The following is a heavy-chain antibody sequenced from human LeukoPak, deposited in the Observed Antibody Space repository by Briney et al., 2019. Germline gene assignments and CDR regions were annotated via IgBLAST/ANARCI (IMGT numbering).Heavy chain of an antibody. Sequence: GGSLRLSCAASGFTFSGSAIHWVRQAPGKGLEWVGRIRSKANSYATAYAASVKGRFTISRDDSKNTAYLQMNSLKTEDTAVYYCTRSAAGFDYWGQGTLVTVSS. D-gene: IGHD6-13*01. J-gene: IGHJ4*02. CDR1: GFTFSGSA. CDR3: TRSAAGFDY. CDR2: IRSKANSYAT. V-gene: IGHV3-73*01.